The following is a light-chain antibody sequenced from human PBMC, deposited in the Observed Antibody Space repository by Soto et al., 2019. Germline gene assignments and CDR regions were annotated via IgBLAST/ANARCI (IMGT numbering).Light chain of an antibody. CDR1: QGVSRK. V-gene: IGKV3-15*01. CDR2: GAS. CDR3: QQYHTWPIT. Sequence: DIVMTQSPATLSVAPGERVTFSCRASQGVSRKLAWYQHKPGQAPRLLISGASTGATGIPARFSGSGSGTEFTLTISSLQSEDGGIYYCQQYHTWPITFGGGTKVEIK. J-gene: IGKJ4*01.